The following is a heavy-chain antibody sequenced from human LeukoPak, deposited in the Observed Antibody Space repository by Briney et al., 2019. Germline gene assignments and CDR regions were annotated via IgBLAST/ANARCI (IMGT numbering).Heavy chain of an antibody. CDR1: GGSISSYY. V-gene: IGHV4-59*12. Sequence: SETLSLTCTVSGGSISSYYWSWIRQPPGKGLEWIGYIYYSGSTNYNPSLKSRVTISVDTSKNQFSLKLSSVTAADTAVYYCARGRRVDYWGQGTLVTVS. J-gene: IGHJ4*02. CDR3: ARGRRVDY. CDR2: IYYSGST.